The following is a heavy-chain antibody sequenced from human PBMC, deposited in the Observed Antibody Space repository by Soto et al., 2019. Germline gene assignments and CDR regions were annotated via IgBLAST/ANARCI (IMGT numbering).Heavy chain of an antibody. V-gene: IGHV3-7*05. D-gene: IGHD3-16*01. CDR1: GFTFSTYW. CDR2: IKEDGSEA. J-gene: IGHJ6*02. CDR3: ARDWGAPGRGSALGYYYHVGMDV. Sequence: EVQLVESGGGLVQPGGSLRLSCAASGFTFSTYWMNWVRQAPGKGLEWVANIKEDGSEAYYVDSVKGRFTISRDNAKNSLYLDMNSLRGEDTAVYYCARDWGAPGRGSALGYYYHVGMDVWGQGTTVTVPS.